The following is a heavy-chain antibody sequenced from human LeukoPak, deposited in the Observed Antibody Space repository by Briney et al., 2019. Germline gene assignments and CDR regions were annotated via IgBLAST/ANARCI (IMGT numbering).Heavy chain of an antibody. V-gene: IGHV3-53*04. CDR2: IYSGGST. CDR3: ARDLGYYGSGSDGMDV. J-gene: IGHJ6*02. Sequence: GGSLRLSCAASGFTVSSSYMSWVRQAPGKGLEWVSVIYSGGSTYYADSVKGRFTISRHNSKNTLYLQMNSLRAEDTAVYYCARDLGYYGSGSDGMDVWGQGTTVTVSS. D-gene: IGHD3-10*01. CDR1: GFTVSSSY.